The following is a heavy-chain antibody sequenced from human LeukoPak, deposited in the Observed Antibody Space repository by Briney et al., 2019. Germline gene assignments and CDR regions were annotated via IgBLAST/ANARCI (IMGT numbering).Heavy chain of an antibody. J-gene: IGHJ4*02. D-gene: IGHD3-16*01. CDR3: VKLTSRTLGY. CDR1: GGSISSYY. CDR2: LSKSGNT. Sequence: SETLSHTYTVSGGSISSYYGSWIRLPPGKGLEWIGYLSKSGNTNYSPSLNSRVTISVDTSKNQFSLKLSSVTDADTAVYYCVKLTSRTLGYWGQGTLVSVSS. V-gene: IGHV4-59*01.